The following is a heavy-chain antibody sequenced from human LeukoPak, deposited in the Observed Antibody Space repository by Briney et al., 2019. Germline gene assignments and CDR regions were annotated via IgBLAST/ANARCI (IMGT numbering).Heavy chain of an antibody. D-gene: IGHD3-22*01. CDR3: ARAIHSSGYYPDAFDI. V-gene: IGHV4-31*03. Sequence: PSETLSLTCTVSGGSISSGGYYWSWIRQHPGKGLEWIGYIYYSGSTYYNPSLKSRVTISVDTSKNQFSLKLSSVTAADTAVYYCARAIHSSGYYPDAFDIWGQGTMVTVSS. CDR1: GGSISSGGYY. J-gene: IGHJ3*02. CDR2: IYYSGST.